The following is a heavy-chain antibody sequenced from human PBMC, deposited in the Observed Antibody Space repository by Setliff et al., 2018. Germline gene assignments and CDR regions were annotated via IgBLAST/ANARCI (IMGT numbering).Heavy chain of an antibody. CDR1: GASIRNNYY. CDR3: ARDRTYYGSGTYTRWFDY. V-gene: IGHV4-59*01. D-gene: IGHD3-10*01. J-gene: IGHJ4*02. CDR2: IFYSGDT. Sequence: PSETLSLTCAVSGASIRNNYYWSWIRHSPGKGLEWIGFIFYSGDTKSNPSLKSRVTMSVDTSKNQFSLQLSSVTAADTAVYYCARDRTYYGSGTYTRWFDYWGQGTLVTVSS.